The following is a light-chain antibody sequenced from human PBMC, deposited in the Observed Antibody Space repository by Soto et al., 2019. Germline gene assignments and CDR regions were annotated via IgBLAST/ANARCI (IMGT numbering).Light chain of an antibody. CDR1: QSVSSY. V-gene: IGKV3-11*01. CDR3: QHRSNWPLT. CDR2: DAS. Sequence: EIVLTQSPATLSLSPGEIATISCRASQSVSSYLAWYQQKPGQAPRLLIYDASNRATGIPARFSGSGSGTDFTLTISSLEPEDFAVYYCQHRSNWPLTFGGGTKVEIK. J-gene: IGKJ4*01.